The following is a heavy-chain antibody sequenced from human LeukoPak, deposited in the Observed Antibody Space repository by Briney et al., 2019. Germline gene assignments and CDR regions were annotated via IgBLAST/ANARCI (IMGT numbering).Heavy chain of an antibody. CDR3: ARRRSILWQNAFDI. V-gene: IGHV4-34*01. CDR2: INHSGST. CDR1: GGSFSGYY. J-gene: IGHJ3*02. Sequence: PSETLSLTCAVYGGSFSGYYWSWIRQPPGKGLEWIGEINHSGSTNYNPSLKSRVTISVDTSKNQFSLKLSSVTAADTAVYYCARRRSILWQNAFDIWGQGTMVTVSS. D-gene: IGHD3-10*01.